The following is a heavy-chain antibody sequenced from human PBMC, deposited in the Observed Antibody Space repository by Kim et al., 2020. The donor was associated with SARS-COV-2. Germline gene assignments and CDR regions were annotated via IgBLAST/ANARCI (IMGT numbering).Heavy chain of an antibody. CDR2: ILHGGSAT. CDR3: APAWNWDFDY. Sequence: GGSLRLSCAASGFTFSDYTMNWVRQAPGKGLEWVSAILHGGSATRYAGSVKGRMSISRDDSKNTVYLQMNSLRVEDTAIYYCAPAWNWDFDYWGQGTLVTVSS. CDR1: GFTFSDYT. D-gene: IGHD1-7*01. V-gene: IGHV3-23*01. J-gene: IGHJ4*02.